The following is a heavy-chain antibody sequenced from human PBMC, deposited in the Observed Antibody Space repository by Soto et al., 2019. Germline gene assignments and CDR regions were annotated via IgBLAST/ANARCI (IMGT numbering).Heavy chain of an antibody. D-gene: IGHD6-13*01. V-gene: IGHV5-51*01. J-gene: IGHJ3*02. Sequence: PGESLKISYKGSGYSFTSYWIGWVRQMHGKGLEWMGIIYPGDSDTRYSPSFQGQVTISADKSISTAYLQWSSLKASDIAMYYCATNIAAAGTGDAFDIWGQGTMVTVSS. CDR3: ATNIAAAGTGDAFDI. CDR2: IYPGDSDT. CDR1: GYSFTSYW.